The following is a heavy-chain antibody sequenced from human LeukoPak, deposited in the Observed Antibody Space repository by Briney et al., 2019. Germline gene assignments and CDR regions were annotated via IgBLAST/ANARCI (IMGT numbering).Heavy chain of an antibody. CDR1: GGSISSYN. D-gene: IGHD2-15*01. CDR3: ASTQTAPGYCSGGSCYWALDY. Sequence: SETLCLTCTVSGGSISSYNWSWIRQPAGKGLEWIGRIYTSGSTNYNPSLKSRVTMSVDTSKNQFSLKLSSVTAADTAVYYCASTQTAPGYCSGGSCYWALDYWGQGTLVTVSS. CDR2: IYTSGST. J-gene: IGHJ4*02. V-gene: IGHV4-4*07.